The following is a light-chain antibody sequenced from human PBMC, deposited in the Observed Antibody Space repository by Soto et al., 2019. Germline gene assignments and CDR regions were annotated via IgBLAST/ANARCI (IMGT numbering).Light chain of an antibody. CDR1: SSDVGGYDY. Sequence: QSALTQPASVSGSPTGSITISCTGTSSDVGGYDYVSWYQQHPGKAPKLMIYDVSSRPSGVSNRFSGSKSGNTASLTISGLQAEDEADYYCTSYSSSTTYVFGTGTKVTVL. V-gene: IGLV2-14*03. CDR2: DVS. J-gene: IGLJ1*01. CDR3: TSYSSSTTYV.